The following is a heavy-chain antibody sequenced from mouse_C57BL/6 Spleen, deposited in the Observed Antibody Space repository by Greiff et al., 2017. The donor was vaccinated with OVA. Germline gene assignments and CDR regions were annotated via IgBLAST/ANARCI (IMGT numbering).Heavy chain of an antibody. CDR3: AREGYYYAMDY. J-gene: IGHJ4*01. CDR2: ISSGSSTI. CDR1: GFTFSDYG. Sequence: EVKLMESGGGLVKPGGSLKLSCAASGFTFSDYGMHWVRQAPEKGLEWVAYISSGSSTIYYADTVKGRFTISRDNAKNTLFLQMTSLRSEDTARYYCAREGYYYAMDYWGQGTSVTVSS. V-gene: IGHV5-17*01.